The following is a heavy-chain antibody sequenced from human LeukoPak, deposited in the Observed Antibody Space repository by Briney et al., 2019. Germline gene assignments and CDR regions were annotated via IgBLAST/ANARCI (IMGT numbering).Heavy chain of an antibody. CDR1: GFAFSNYA. V-gene: IGHV3-23*01. Sequence: GGSLRLSCAASGFAFSNYAMAWVRQAPGKEPEWVSVITGGGADTYQIDSVKGRFTISRDNSKNTLYLQMNSLRAEDTAVYFCAKQSAGSAAWYSLHYDFWGQGTLVTVSS. J-gene: IGHJ4*02. D-gene: IGHD6-13*01. CDR3: AKQSAGSAAWYSLHYDF. CDR2: ITGGGADT.